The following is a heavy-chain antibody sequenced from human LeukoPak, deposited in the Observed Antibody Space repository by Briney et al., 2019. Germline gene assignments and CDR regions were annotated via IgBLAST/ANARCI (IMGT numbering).Heavy chain of an antibody. V-gene: IGHV1-2*02. CDR3: AILKLILWFRDHAFDI. J-gene: IGHJ3*02. CDR2: INPNSGGT. D-gene: IGHD3-10*01. Sequence: ASVKVSCKASGYTFTGYYMHWVRQAPGQGLEWMGWINPNSGGTNYAQKFQGSVTMTRDTSISTAYMELSRLRSDDTAVYYCAILKLILWFRDHAFDIWGQGTMFTVSS. CDR1: GYTFTGYY.